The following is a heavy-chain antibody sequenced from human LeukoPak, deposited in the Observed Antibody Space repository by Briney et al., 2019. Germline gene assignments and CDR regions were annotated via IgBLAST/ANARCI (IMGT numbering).Heavy chain of an antibody. V-gene: IGHV1-2*02. CDR2: INPNSGGT. CDR1: GYTFTGYY. Sequence: ASVKVSCKASGYTFTGYYMHWVRQAPGQGLEWMGWINPNSGGTNYAQKFQGRVTMTRDTSISTAYMELSRLRSDDTAVYYCARRRYGGSSRRYYMDVWGKGTTVTVSS. J-gene: IGHJ6*03. D-gene: IGHD6-6*01. CDR3: ARRRYGGSSRRYYMDV.